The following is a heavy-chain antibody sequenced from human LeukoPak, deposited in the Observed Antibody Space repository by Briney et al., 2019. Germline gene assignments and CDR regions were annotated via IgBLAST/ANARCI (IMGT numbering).Heavy chain of an antibody. J-gene: IGHJ3*02. CDR2: IYHSGST. V-gene: IGHV4-38-2*02. D-gene: IGHD3-10*01. CDR3: ARDGVVYYGSGIDAFDI. CDR1: GYSISSGYY. Sequence: SETLSLTCTVSGYSISSGYYWGWIRQPPGKGLEWIGSIYHSGSTYYNPSLKSRVTISVDTSKNQFSLKLSSVTAADTAVYYCARDGVVYYGSGIDAFDIWGQGTMVTVSS.